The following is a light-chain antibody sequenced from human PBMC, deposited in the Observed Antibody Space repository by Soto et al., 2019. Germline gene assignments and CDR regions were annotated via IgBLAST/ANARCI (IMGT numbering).Light chain of an antibody. CDR1: STDVGSHKL. CDR3: SSNAGSNNLV. V-gene: IGLV2-14*02. J-gene: IGLJ2*01. CDR2: EAY. Sequence: QSVLTQPASVSGSPGQSITISCTGTSTDVGSHKLVSWYQQYPGNAPKLIIFEAYKRPSGVSNRFSGSKSGNTASLTVSGLQAEDEADYYCSSNAGSNNLVFGGGTKLTVL.